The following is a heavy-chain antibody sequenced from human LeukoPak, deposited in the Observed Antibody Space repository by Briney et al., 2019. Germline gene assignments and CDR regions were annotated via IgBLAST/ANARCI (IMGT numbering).Heavy chain of an antibody. CDR2: IYSGGST. J-gene: IGHJ6*02. CDR1: GFTVSTNY. D-gene: IGHD6-13*01. Sequence: GGSLRLSCAASGFTVSTNYMSWVRHAPGKGLEWVSVIYSGGSTYYTDSVKGRFTISRDNSKNTLYLQMNSLRAEDTAVYYCARGGEQLLAPYYYYGMDVWGQGTTVTVSS. CDR3: ARGGEQLLAPYYYYGMDV. V-gene: IGHV3-66*02.